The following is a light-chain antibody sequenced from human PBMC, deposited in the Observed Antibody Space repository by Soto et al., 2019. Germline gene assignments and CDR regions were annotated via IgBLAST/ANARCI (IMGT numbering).Light chain of an antibody. CDR1: QPIRTW. J-gene: IGKJ1*01. CDR2: DAS. Sequence: DIQVTQSPSTLSASVGDRVTITCRASQPIRTWLAWYQEKPGKAPKLLIYDASSLEGGVPSRFSGSGSGTEFTLAISGLQPDDFATYFCHQYATYSFGQGTKVDIK. CDR3: HQYATYS. V-gene: IGKV1-5*01.